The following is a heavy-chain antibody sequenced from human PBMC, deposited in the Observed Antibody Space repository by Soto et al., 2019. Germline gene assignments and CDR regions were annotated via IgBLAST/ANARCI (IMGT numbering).Heavy chain of an antibody. CDR1: GFTFSTFA. CDR3: ARDRVATTSYYGMDV. J-gene: IGHJ6*02. V-gene: IGHV3-23*01. CDR2: INFSGGTT. Sequence: WSLRLSCTASGFTFSTFAMSWVRQAPGKGLEWVASINFSGGTTYYADSVKGRFTISRDNSKNTLYVQMNGLRGDDTAVYYCARDRVATTSYYGMDVWGQGTTVTVSS.